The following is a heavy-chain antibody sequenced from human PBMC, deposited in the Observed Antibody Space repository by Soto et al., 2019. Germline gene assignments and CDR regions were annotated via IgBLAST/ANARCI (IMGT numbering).Heavy chain of an antibody. J-gene: IGHJ6*02. Sequence: QVQLQQWGAGLLKPSETLSLTCAVYGGSFSGYYWSWIRQPPGKGLEWIGEINHSGSTNYNPSLKSRVTISVDTSKNQFSLKLSSVTAADTAVYYCARGRSAYQLLPCHYYYGMDVWGQGTTVTVSS. CDR3: ARGRSAYQLLPCHYYYGMDV. V-gene: IGHV4-34*01. CDR1: GGSFSGYY. D-gene: IGHD2-2*01. CDR2: INHSGST.